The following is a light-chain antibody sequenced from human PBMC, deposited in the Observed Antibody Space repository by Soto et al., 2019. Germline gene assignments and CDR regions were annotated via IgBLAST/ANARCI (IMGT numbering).Light chain of an antibody. V-gene: IGLV2-23*02. CDR2: EVS. J-gene: IGLJ2*01. Sequence: QSALTQPASVSGSPGQSITISCTGTSSDVGSYNLVSWYQEHPGKAPKLMIYEVSKRPSGVSDRFSGSKSGNTASLKISGLQAEDEADYYCCSYAGSTTFDVVFGGGTKLNVL. CDR3: CSYAGSTTFDVV. CDR1: SSDVGSYNL.